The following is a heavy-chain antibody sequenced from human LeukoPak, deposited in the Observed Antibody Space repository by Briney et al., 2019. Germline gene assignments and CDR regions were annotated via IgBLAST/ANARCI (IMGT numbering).Heavy chain of an antibody. Sequence: GGSLRLSCAASGFTFSGHWMSWVRQVPGKGLEWVANKDPDGSVKYYVDSAKGRFTISRDNAKNSLYLQMNSLRAEDTALYYCARIRGAFDIWGQGTMVTVSS. J-gene: IGHJ3*02. CDR2: KDPDGSVK. CDR1: GFTFSGHW. V-gene: IGHV3-7*04. CDR3: ARIRGAFDI.